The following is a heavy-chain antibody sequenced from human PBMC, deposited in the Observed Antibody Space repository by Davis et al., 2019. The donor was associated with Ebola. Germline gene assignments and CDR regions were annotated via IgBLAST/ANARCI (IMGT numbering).Heavy chain of an antibody. D-gene: IGHD1-14*01. CDR1: GFTLRSYV. J-gene: IGHJ4*02. CDR2: MSTSGSKT. Sequence: GESLKISCAVSGFTLRSYVVSWVRQAPGAGLELVSSMSTSGSKTDYGDSVKGRFTISRDNSMNILYLQMNSLRAEDTAVYYCAKKISGNNPFDSWGQGTLVTVSS. V-gene: IGHV3-23*01. CDR3: AKKISGNNPFDS.